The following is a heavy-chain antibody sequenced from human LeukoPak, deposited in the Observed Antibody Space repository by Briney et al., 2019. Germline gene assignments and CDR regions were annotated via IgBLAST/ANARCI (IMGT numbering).Heavy chain of an antibody. Sequence: GGSLRLSCAASGFTFSSYWMHWVRHAPGKGLVWVSRIKSNVSNTNYADSVKGRFTISRDNAKNTLHLQMNSLRAEDTAVYYCARGGYYGSGRYYFDSWGQGTLVTVSS. CDR3: ARGGYYGSGRYYFDS. J-gene: IGHJ4*02. D-gene: IGHD3-3*01. CDR1: GFTFSSYW. CDR2: IKSNVSNT. V-gene: IGHV3-74*01.